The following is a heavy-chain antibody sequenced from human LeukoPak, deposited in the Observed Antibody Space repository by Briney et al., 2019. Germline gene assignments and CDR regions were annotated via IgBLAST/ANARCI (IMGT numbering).Heavy chain of an antibody. J-gene: IGHJ5*02. D-gene: IGHD2-2*01. CDR2: IYYSGST. CDR3: GRDATLFSTQTGFAP. Sequence: SETLSLTCTVSGGSINSYYWTWIRQPPGKALEWIGYIYYSGSTYYNPSLKSRVTISLDTSKNQFSLKLSSVTAADTAVYYCGRDATLFSTQTGFAPGGRETRVTVSS. CDR1: GGSINSYY. V-gene: IGHV4-59*01.